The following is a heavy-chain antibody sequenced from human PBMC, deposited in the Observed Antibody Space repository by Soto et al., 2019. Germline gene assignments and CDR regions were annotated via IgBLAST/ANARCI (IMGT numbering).Heavy chain of an antibody. CDR3: ARAPNVVVPAAPMDYYYYYGMDV. J-gene: IGHJ6*02. CDR2: ISAYNGNT. D-gene: IGHD2-2*01. V-gene: IGHV1-18*04. CDR1: GYTFTSYG. Sequence: QVQLVQSGAEVKKPGASVKVSCKASGYTFTSYGISWVRQAPGQGLEWMGWISAYNGNTNYAQKHQGRVTMTTDTSTSTAYMELRSLRSDDTAVYYCARAPNVVVPAAPMDYYYYYGMDVWGQGTTVTVSS.